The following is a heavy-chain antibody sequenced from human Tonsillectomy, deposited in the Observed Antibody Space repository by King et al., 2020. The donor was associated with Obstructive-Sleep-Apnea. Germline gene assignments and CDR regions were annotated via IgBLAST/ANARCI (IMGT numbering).Heavy chain of an antibody. CDR2: IKSKTDGGTT. Sequence: VQLVESGGGLVKPGGSLRLSCAASGFTFSNAWMSWVRQAPGKGLEWVGRIKSKTDGGTTDYAAPVKGSFTISRDDSKNTLYLQMNSLKTEETAVYYCTTGRGRYAFDIWGQGTMVTVSS. CDR1: GFTFSNAW. V-gene: IGHV3-15*01. J-gene: IGHJ3*02. CDR3: TTGRGRYAFDI.